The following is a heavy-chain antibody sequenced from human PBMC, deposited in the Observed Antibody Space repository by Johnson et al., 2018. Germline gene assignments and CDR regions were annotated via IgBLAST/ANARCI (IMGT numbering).Heavy chain of an antibody. D-gene: IGHD6-13*01. CDR2: ISWNSGSI. Sequence: EVQLVESGGGLVQPGRSLRLSCAASGFTFDDYAMHWVRQAPGKGLEWVSGISWNSGSIGDADSVKGRFTISRDNAKSSLYLQMNSLRAEDTALYYCAKDRDSSWYYNYMDVWGIGTTVTVSS. CDR1: GFTFDDYA. V-gene: IGHV3-9*01. J-gene: IGHJ6*03. CDR3: AKDRDSSWYYNYMDV.